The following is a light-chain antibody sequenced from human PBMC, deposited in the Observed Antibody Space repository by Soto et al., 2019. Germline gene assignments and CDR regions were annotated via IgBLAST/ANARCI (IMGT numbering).Light chain of an antibody. Sequence: QSALTQPRSVSGSPGQSVTVSCTGTSSDVGGYTLFSWFQQHPGKAPKFIIYDVTDRPSGVPDRFSGSKSGNTASLTISGLQAEDEADYYCCSYAGTYAVVFGGGTKLTVL. V-gene: IGLV2-11*01. J-gene: IGLJ2*01. CDR1: SSDVGGYTL. CDR2: DVT. CDR3: CSYAGTYAVV.